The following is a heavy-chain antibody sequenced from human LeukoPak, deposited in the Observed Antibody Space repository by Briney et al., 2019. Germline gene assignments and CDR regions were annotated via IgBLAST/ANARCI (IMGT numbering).Heavy chain of an antibody. V-gene: IGHV4-34*01. CDR3: ARDSNYGNKKEFDY. Sequence: PSETLSLTCAVYGGSFSGYYWSWIRQPPGKGLEWIGEINHSGGTNYNPSLKSRVTILVDTSKNQFSLKLSSVTAADTAVYYCARDSNYGNKKEFDYWGQGTLVTVSS. J-gene: IGHJ4*02. CDR2: INHSGGT. CDR1: GGSFSGYY. D-gene: IGHD4-11*01.